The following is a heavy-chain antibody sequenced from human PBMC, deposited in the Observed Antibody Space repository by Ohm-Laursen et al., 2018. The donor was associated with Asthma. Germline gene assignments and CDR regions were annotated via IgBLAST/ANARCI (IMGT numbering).Heavy chain of an antibody. Sequence: SLRLSCSASGFTFSSYGMHWVRQAPGKGREWVAVIWYDGSNKYYADSVKGRFTISRDNSKNTLYLQMNSLRAEDTAVYYCARGTNYGGNSAFGYWGQGTLVTVSS. D-gene: IGHD4-23*01. CDR3: ARGTNYGGNSAFGY. V-gene: IGHV3-33*01. J-gene: IGHJ4*02. CDR2: IWYDGSNK. CDR1: GFTFSSYG.